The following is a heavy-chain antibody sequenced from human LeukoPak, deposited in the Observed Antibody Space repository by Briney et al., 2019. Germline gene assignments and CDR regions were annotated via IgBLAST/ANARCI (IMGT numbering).Heavy chain of an antibody. D-gene: IGHD1-26*01. V-gene: IGHV3-23*01. CDR1: GFTFSSYG. Sequence: GGSLRLSCAASGFTFSSYGMSWVRQAPGKGLEWVATISGSAYNTYYADSVKGRFTISRDNSANTVFLHMSSLRAEDTALYYCAKHSGSYFIYYVDSCGQGTLVTVSS. CDR3: AKHSGSYFIYYVDS. CDR2: ISGSAYNT. J-gene: IGHJ4*02.